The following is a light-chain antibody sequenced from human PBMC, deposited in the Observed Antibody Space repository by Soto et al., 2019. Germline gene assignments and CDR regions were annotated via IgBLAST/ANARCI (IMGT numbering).Light chain of an antibody. J-gene: IGKJ2*01. CDR2: AAS. CDR1: QGVGND. CDR3: LQDYDSPYT. V-gene: IGKV1-6*01. Sequence: AIPMTQSPSSLSASVGDRVTMTCRASQGVGNDLGWYQHKPGKAPKLLIYAASTLETGVPSRFSGSGSGTDFTLTISSLQPEDFATYYCLQDYDSPYTFGQGTKLEIK.